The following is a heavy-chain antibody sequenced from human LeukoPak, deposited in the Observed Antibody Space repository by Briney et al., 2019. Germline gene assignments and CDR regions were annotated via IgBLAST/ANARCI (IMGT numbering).Heavy chain of an antibody. CDR1: GFTFSSYG. CDR3: AKDACSSTSCYLDYYYYMDV. J-gene: IGHJ6*03. CDR2: IRYDGSNK. V-gene: IGHV3-30*02. Sequence: PGGSLRLSCAASGFTFSSYGMHWVRQAPGKGLEWVAFIRYDGSNKYYADSVKGRFTISRDNSKNTLYLQMNSLRAEDTAVCYCAKDACSSTSCYLDYYYYMDVWGKGTTVTVSS. D-gene: IGHD2-2*01.